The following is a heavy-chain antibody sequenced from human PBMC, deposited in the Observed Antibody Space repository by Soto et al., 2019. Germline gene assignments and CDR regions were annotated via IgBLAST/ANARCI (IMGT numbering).Heavy chain of an antibody. CDR2: IWYDGSNK. CDR3: AREDGAGEEPTSRFLEWLFPDSYGMDV. D-gene: IGHD3-3*01. CDR1: GFTFSSYG. J-gene: IGHJ6*02. Sequence: QVQLVESGGGVVQPGRSLRLSCAASGFTFSSYGMHWVRQAPGKGLEWVAVIWYDGSNKYYADSVKGRFTISRDNSKNTLYLQMNSLRAEDTAVYYCAREDGAGEEPTSRFLEWLFPDSYGMDVWGQGTTVTVSS. V-gene: IGHV3-33*01.